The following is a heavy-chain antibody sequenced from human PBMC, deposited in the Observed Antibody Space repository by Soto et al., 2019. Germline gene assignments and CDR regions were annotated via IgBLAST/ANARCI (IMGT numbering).Heavy chain of an antibody. Sequence: NPSETLSLTCSVSGDSFSSYSWSWIRQPPGRGLEWIGYIYYSGSTTYNPSLKSRLTMSIDTSKNQFSLRLTSVTAADTAIYYCAGDYASGSYRFDYWGQGTLVTVSS. CDR1: GDSFSSYS. V-gene: IGHV4-59*01. J-gene: IGHJ4*02. CDR3: AGDYASGSYRFDY. D-gene: IGHD3-10*01. CDR2: IYYSGST.